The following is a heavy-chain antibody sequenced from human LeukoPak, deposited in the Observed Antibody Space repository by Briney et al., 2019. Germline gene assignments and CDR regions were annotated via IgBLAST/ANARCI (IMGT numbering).Heavy chain of an antibody. CDR3: ARDGSYDYVWGSYRPYYFDY. J-gene: IGHJ4*02. CDR1: GYTFTSYA. V-gene: IGHV1-3*01. D-gene: IGHD3-16*02. CDR2: INAGNGNT. Sequence: GASVKVSCKASGYTFTSYAMHWVRQAPGQRPEWMGWINAGNGNTKYSQKFQGRVTITRDTSASTAYMELSSLRSEDTAVYYCARDGSYDYVWGSYRPYYFDYWGQGTLVTVSS.